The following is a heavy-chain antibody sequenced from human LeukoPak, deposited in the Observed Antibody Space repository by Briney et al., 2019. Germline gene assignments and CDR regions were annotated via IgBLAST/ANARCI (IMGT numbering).Heavy chain of an antibody. Sequence: ASVKVSCKASGYTFTDYYMHWVRQAPGQGLEWMGRINPNSGGTNYAQKFQGRVTMTRDTSISTASMELSSLRSDDTAVYYCTRSDYDPSGEFDYWGQGTLVTVSS. CDR3: TRSDYDPSGEFDY. V-gene: IGHV1-2*06. D-gene: IGHD3-22*01. CDR1: GYTFTDYY. CDR2: INPNSGGT. J-gene: IGHJ4*02.